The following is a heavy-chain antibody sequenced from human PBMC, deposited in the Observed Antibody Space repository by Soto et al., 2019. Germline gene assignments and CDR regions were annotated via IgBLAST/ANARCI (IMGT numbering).Heavy chain of an antibody. J-gene: IGHJ5*02. CDR1: GGTFSSYA. Sequence: SVKVSCKASGGTFSSYAISWVRQAPGQGLEWMGGIIPIFGTANYAQKFQGRVTITADKSTSTAYMELSSLRSEDTAVYYCARVDTAMVYSFDPWGQGTLVTVSS. V-gene: IGHV1-69*06. D-gene: IGHD5-18*01. CDR3: ARVDTAMVYSFDP. CDR2: IIPIFGTA.